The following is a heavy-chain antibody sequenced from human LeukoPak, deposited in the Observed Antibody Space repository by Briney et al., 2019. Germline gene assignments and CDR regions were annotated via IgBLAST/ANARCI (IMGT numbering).Heavy chain of an antibody. CDR1: GYTFTGYY. Sequence: ASVKVSCKASGYTFTGYYMHWVRQAPGQGLEWMGWINPNSGGTNYAQKFQGRVTMTRDTSISTAYMELSRLRSDDTAVYYCARGSMVRYFDWLLSDSDYMDVWGKGTTVTVSS. J-gene: IGHJ6*03. V-gene: IGHV1-2*02. D-gene: IGHD3-9*01. CDR3: ARGSMVRYFDWLLSDSDYMDV. CDR2: INPNSGGT.